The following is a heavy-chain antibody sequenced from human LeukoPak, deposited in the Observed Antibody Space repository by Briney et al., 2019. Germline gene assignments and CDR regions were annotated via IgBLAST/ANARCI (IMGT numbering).Heavy chain of an antibody. Sequence: GASVKVSCKASGYTFTGYYFHWVRQAPGQGLEWMGWIDPNSGGTKYAQKFQGRVTMTGDTSITTAYMELSSLRSDDTALYYCARDHAITGEPKSEFYFDSWGQGTLVTVSS. V-gene: IGHV1-2*02. J-gene: IGHJ4*02. D-gene: IGHD7-27*01. CDR2: IDPNSGGT. CDR3: ARDHAITGEPKSEFYFDS. CDR1: GYTFTGYY.